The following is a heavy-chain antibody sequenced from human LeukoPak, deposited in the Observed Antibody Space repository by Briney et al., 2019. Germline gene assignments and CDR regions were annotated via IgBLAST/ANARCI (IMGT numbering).Heavy chain of an antibody. J-gene: IGHJ6*03. Sequence: GASVKVSCKASGYTFTSYDINWVRQATGQGLEWMGWINPNSGGTNYAQKFQGRVTMTRDTSISTAYMELSRLRSDDTAVYYCARDPLRFSYYYYMDVWGKGTTVTVSS. CDR2: INPNSGGT. CDR3: ARDPLRFSYYYYMDV. CDR1: GYTFTSYD. V-gene: IGHV1-2*02. D-gene: IGHD3-3*01.